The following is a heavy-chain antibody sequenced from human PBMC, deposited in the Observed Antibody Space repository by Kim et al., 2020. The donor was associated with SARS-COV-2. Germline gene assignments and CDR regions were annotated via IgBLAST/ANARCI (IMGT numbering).Heavy chain of an antibody. CDR2: SGRT. CDR3: AGGGSLDY. J-gene: IGHJ4*02. Sequence: SGRTNHNPTPNSRVTISVDTAKNQFSLRMTSVTAADTAVYYCAGGGSLDYWGQGTLVTVSS. V-gene: IGHV4-59*09. D-gene: IGHD6-13*01.